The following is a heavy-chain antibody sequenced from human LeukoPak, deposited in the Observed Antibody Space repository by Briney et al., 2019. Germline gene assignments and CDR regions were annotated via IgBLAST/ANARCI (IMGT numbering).Heavy chain of an antibody. D-gene: IGHD2-15*01. CDR1: GFTFSSYS. CDR2: ISSSSSYI. J-gene: IGHJ4*02. Sequence: PGGSLRLSCAASGFTFSSYSMNWVRQAPGKGLEWVSSISSSSSYIYYADSVKGRFTISRDNAKNSLYLQMNSLRAEDTALYYCAKDTGCSGGSCYDYWGQGTLVTVSS. CDR3: AKDTGCSGGSCYDY. V-gene: IGHV3-21*04.